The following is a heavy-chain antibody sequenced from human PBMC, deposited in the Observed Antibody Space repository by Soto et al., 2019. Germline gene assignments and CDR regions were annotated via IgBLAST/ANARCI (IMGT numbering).Heavy chain of an antibody. D-gene: IGHD3-3*01. Sequence: QVQLVQSGAEVKRPGAXXXVSCKAPGDTFTXXXXXXXXXXXXXXXEWMGVINPHGGRTKYAKKCQGRTTMTRDTSRSTVYMELSSLRSDDTAIYYCARSSGGNFGIIIEGSNWFDPWGQGTLVTVSS. CDR3: ARSSGGNFGIIIEGSNWFDP. CDR2: INPHGGRT. V-gene: IGHV1-46*01. CDR1: GDTFTXXX. J-gene: IGHJ5*02.